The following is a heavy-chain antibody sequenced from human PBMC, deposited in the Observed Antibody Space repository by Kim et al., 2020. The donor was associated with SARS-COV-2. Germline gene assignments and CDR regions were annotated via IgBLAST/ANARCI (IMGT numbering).Heavy chain of an antibody. D-gene: IGHD6-6*01. V-gene: IGHV1-3*01. CDR3: AREFYHPSSSGIDY. Sequence: ASVKVSCKASGYTFTSYAMHWVRQAPGQRLEWMGWINAGNGNTKYSQKFQGRVTITRDTSASTAYMELSSLRSEDTAVYYCAREFYHPSSSGIDYWGQGTLVTVSS. CDR2: INAGNGNT. J-gene: IGHJ4*02. CDR1: GYTFTSYA.